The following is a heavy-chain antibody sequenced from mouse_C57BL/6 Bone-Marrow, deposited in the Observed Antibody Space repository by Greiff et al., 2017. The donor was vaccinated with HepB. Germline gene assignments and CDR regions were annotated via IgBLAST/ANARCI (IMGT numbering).Heavy chain of an antibody. Sequence: DVKLVESGGGLVQSGRSLRLSCATSGFTFSDFYMEWVRQAPGKGLEWIAASRNKANDYTTEYSASVKGRFIVSRDTSQSILYLQMNALRAEDTAIYYCARDLYGSSYGWYFDVWGTGTTVTVSS. J-gene: IGHJ1*03. CDR3: ARDLYGSSYGWYFDV. V-gene: IGHV7-1*01. CDR2: SRNKANDYTT. D-gene: IGHD1-1*01. CDR1: GFTFSDFY.